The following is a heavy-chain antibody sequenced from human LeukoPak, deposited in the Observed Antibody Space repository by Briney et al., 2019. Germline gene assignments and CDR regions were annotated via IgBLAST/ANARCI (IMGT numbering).Heavy chain of an antibody. Sequence: PGGSLRLSCAASGFTFSTYSMNWVRQAPGKGLEWVSYISSSSSTIYYADSVKGRFTISRDNAKNSLYLQMNSLRAEDTAVYHCARSSYTPLDYWGQGTLVTVSS. J-gene: IGHJ4*02. CDR1: GFTFSTYS. V-gene: IGHV3-48*01. CDR3: ARSSYTPLDY. D-gene: IGHD1-1*01. CDR2: ISSSSSTI.